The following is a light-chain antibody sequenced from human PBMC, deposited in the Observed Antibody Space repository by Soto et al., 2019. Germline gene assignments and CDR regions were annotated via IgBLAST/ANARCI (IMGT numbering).Light chain of an antibody. Sequence: DLQMTQSPSSLSASVGDRVTITCRASQSINSYLNWYQQKPGKAPKLLIYAASSLQSGVPSRFSGSGSGTDFTLTISSLQPEDFATYYCQQSYNTRTFGQGTKVEIK. J-gene: IGKJ1*01. CDR2: AAS. CDR1: QSINSY. CDR3: QQSYNTRT. V-gene: IGKV1-39*01.